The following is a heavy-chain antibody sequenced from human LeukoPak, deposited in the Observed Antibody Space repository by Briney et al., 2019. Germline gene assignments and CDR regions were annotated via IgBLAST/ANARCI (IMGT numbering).Heavy chain of an antibody. Sequence: ASVKVSCKASGYTFSSYAMNWVRQAPGQGLEWMGWINTNTGNPTYAQGFTGRFVFSLDTSVSTAYLQVNSLKAEDTAVYYCARSCYYDSSGYGDYFDYWGQGTLVTVSS. CDR3: ARSCYYDSSGYGDYFDY. CDR1: GYTFSSYA. D-gene: IGHD3-22*01. CDR2: INTNTGNP. J-gene: IGHJ4*02. V-gene: IGHV7-4-1*02.